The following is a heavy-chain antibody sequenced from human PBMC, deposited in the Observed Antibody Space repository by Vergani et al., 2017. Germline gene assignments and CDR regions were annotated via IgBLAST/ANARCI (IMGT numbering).Heavy chain of an antibody. CDR1: GFTFSSYA. J-gene: IGHJ4*02. D-gene: IGHD4-17*01. CDR3: AKPRGWYGDYFDY. CDR2: ISGSGGST. V-gene: IGHV3-23*01. Sequence: EVQLLESGGGLVQPGGSLRLSCAASGFTFSSYAMSWVRQAPGKGLEWVSAISGSGGSTYYADAVKGRFTISRDNSKNTLYLQMNSLRAEDTAVYYCAKPRGWYGDYFDYWGQGTLVTVSS.